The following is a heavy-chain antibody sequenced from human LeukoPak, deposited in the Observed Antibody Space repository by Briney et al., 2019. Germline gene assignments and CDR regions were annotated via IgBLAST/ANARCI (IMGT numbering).Heavy chain of an antibody. CDR1: DGSISSGSYY. D-gene: IGHD3-3*01. CDR3: ARSETISELDY. Sequence: TASETLSLTCTVSDGSISSGSYYWSWIRQPAGKGLEWIGRIYASGSTNYNPSLKSRVTISVDTSKNQFSLKLSSVTAADTAVYYCARSETISELDYWGQGTLVTVSS. CDR2: IYASGST. J-gene: IGHJ4*02. V-gene: IGHV4-61*02.